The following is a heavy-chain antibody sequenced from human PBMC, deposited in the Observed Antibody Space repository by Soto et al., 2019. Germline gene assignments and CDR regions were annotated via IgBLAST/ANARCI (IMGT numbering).Heavy chain of an antibody. CDR3: AREEWRYSYGSGSYYPNWFDP. D-gene: IGHD3-10*01. J-gene: IGHJ5*02. CDR2: SIPFFGTA. CDR1: GGTFSSYA. Sequence: QVQLVQSGAEVKKPGSSVKVSCKASGGTFSSYAISWVRQAPGQGLEWIGGSIPFFGTANYAQKFQGRVTITADESTSTAYMELSSLRSEDTAVYYCAREEWRYSYGSGSYYPNWFDPWGQGTLVTVSS. V-gene: IGHV1-69*01.